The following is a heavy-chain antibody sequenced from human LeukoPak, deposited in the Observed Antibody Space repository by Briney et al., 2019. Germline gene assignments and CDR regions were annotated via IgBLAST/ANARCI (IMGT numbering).Heavy chain of an antibody. CDR1: GFTFRSYW. D-gene: IGHD2-8*01. CDR2: INQDEGKK. V-gene: IGHV3-7*01. CDR3: ARDGNGLIFPTDS. Sequence: AGGSLGLSCAASGFTFRSYWMSWVRQAPGKGLEWVANINQDEGKKYYLDSVKGRFTISRDNTKNSLYLQMIGLRAEDTAVYYCARDGNGLIFPTDSWGQGTLLTVSS. J-gene: IGHJ4*02.